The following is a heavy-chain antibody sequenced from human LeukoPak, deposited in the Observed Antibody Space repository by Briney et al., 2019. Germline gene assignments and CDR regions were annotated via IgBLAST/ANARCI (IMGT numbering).Heavy chain of an antibody. D-gene: IGHD5-18*01. J-gene: IGHJ6*03. V-gene: IGHV3-21*01. Sequence: GGSLRLSCAASGFTFSSYWMHWVRQAPGKGLEWVSPISSSSSYIYYADSVKGRFTISRDNAKNSLYLQMNSLRAEDTAVYYCARQSGYSIYYYYYMDVWGKGTTVTVSS. CDR2: ISSSSSYI. CDR3: ARQSGYSIYYYYYMDV. CDR1: GFTFSSYW.